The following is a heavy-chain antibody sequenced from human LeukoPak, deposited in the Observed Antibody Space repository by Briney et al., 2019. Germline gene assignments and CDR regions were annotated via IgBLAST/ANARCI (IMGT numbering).Heavy chain of an antibody. CDR2: ISGSGGTT. V-gene: IGHV3-23*01. J-gene: IGHJ3*01. CDR1: GFIFSTCA. Sequence: PGGSLRLSCTASGFIFSTCAMSWVRQAPGKGLEWVSAISGSGGTTYYADSVKGRFTISRDNSKNTLFLQMNSLRAEDTAVYYCVKDRSSSSWFDGYDFWGQGTMVTVSS. CDR3: VKDRSSSSWFDGYDF. D-gene: IGHD6-13*01.